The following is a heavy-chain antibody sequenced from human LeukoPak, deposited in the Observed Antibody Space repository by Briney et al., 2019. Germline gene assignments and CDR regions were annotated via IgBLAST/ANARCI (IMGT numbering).Heavy chain of an antibody. D-gene: IGHD1-26*01. CDR3: ARHGGSREYFDY. Sequence: SETLSLTCTVSGGSISSYYWSWILQPPGKGLEWIGYIYYSGSTNYNPSLKSRVTISVDTSKNQFSLKLSSVTAADTAVYYCARHGGSREYFDYWGQGTLVTVSS. J-gene: IGHJ4*02. CDR2: IYYSGST. CDR1: GGSISSYY. V-gene: IGHV4-59*01.